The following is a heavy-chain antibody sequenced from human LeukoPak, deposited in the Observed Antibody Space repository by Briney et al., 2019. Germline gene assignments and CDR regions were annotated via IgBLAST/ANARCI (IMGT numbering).Heavy chain of an antibody. CDR1: GFTFSSYG. D-gene: IGHD5-12*01. J-gene: IGHJ4*02. CDR3: AKSVDIVATIHFDC. CDR2: IRYDGSNK. Sequence: GGSLRLSCAASGFTFSSYGMHWVRQAPGKGLEWVAFIRYDGSNKYYADSVKGRFTISRDNSKNTLYLQMNSLRAEDTAVYYCAKSVDIVATIHFDCWGQGTLVTVSS. V-gene: IGHV3-30*02.